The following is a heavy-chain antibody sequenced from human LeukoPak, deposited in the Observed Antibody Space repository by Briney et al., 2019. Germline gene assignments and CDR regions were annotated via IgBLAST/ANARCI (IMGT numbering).Heavy chain of an antibody. D-gene: IGHD3-22*01. V-gene: IGHV1-69*05. CDR2: IIPIFGTA. Sequence: SVKVSCKASGGTFSSYAISWVRQAPGQGLEWMGGIIPIFGTANYAQKFQGRVTITTDESTSTAYMELSSLRSEDTAVYYCARATYYYDSRENWFDPWGQGTLVTVSS. J-gene: IGHJ5*02. CDR3: ARATYYYDSRENWFDP. CDR1: GGTFSSYA.